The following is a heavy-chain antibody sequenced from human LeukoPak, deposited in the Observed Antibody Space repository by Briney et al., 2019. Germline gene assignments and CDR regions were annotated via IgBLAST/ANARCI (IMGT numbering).Heavy chain of an antibody. Sequence: ASVKVSCKASGYTYTSYFIHWVRQAPGQGLEWMGIINLNGGTTTNAQKFQGRVTMTRDTSTSTVYMELSSLRSEDTAVYYCARGLSPRISAPTDYWGQGTLVTVSS. CDR1: GYTYTSYF. J-gene: IGHJ4*02. CDR2: INLNGGTT. CDR3: ARGLSPRISAPTDY. V-gene: IGHV1-46*01. D-gene: IGHD2-15*01.